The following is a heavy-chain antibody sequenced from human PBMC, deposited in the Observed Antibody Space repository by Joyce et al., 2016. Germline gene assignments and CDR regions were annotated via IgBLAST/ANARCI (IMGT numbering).Heavy chain of an antibody. CDR2: IYYTGIP. CDR3: ARQGWYYD. Sequence: QLQLQESGPGLVKPSDTLSLICTVSGASISTNDFNWGWIRQPPGKGLEWIASIYYTGIPYYNPSLKDRVTISVETSKNRFSLMRASVTAADTAVYYGARQGWYYDWGRGTLVTVSS. J-gene: IGHJ4*02. D-gene: IGHD3-3*01. V-gene: IGHV4-39*01. CDR1: GASISTNDFN.